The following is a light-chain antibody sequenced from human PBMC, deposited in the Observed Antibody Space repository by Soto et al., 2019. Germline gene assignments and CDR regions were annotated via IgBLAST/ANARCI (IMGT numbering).Light chain of an antibody. V-gene: IGLV2-14*01. Sequence: QSALTQPASVSGSPGQSITISCTAASADLDDFYLVSWYQHHAGKAPKLIIYEVNIRPSGVSHRFSGSTSANTASLTISGLQTDDEADYYCGSYTNTTYVFGPGTKLTVL. CDR2: EVN. J-gene: IGLJ1*01. CDR1: SADLDDFYL. CDR3: GSYTNTTYV.